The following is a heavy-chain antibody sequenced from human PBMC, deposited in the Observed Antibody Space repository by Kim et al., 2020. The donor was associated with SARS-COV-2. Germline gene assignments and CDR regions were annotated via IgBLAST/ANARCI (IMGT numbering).Heavy chain of an antibody. D-gene: IGHD3-3*01. CDR1: GFTFGDYA. CDR2: IRSKAYGGTT. J-gene: IGHJ3*02. V-gene: IGHV3-49*03. CDR3: TREGKSKAVWDFWSRMAFDI. Sequence: GGSLRLSCTASGFTFGDYAMSWFRQAPGKGLEWVGFIRSKAYGGTTEYAASVKGRFTISRDDSKSIAYLQMNSLKTEDTAVYYCTREGKSKAVWDFWSRMAFDIWGQGTMVTVSS.